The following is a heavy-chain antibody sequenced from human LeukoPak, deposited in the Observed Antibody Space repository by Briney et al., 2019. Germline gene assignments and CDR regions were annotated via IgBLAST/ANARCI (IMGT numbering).Heavy chain of an antibody. CDR3: ARLVVVTPGGPDAFDI. Sequence: GESLKISCKGSGYSFTSYWIGWVRQMPGKGLEWMGIIYPGDSDTRYSPSFQGQVTISADKSISNAHLQWSSLKVPDTAMYYCARLVVVTPGGPDAFDIWGQGTMVTVSS. V-gene: IGHV5-51*01. D-gene: IGHD3-22*01. CDR2: IYPGDSDT. CDR1: GYSFTSYW. J-gene: IGHJ3*02.